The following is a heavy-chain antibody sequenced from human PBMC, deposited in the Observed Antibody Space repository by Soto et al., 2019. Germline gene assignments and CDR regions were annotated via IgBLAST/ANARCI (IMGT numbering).Heavy chain of an antibody. D-gene: IGHD2-2*01. Sequence: GESLKISCTGFGYTFITFWISWVRQMPGKGLEWMGSIDPGDTYATYSPAFQGHVTISADKATSTAYLQWSSLKASDTAMYFCARIYCTTTTCDSWFDPWGQGTLVTDSS. J-gene: IGHJ5*02. V-gene: IGHV5-10-1*01. CDR3: ARIYCTTTTCDSWFDP. CDR1: GYTFITFW. CDR2: IDPGDTYA.